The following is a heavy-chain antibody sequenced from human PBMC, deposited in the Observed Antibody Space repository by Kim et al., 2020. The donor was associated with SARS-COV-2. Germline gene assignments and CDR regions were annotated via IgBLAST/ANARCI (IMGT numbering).Heavy chain of an antibody. Sequence: GGSLRLSCAASGFTFSSYGMHWVRQAPGKGLEWVAVISYDGSNKYYADSVKGRFTISRDNSKNTLYLQMNSLRAEDTAVYYCASGAYPDYWGQGTLVTVSS. CDR2: ISYDGSNK. CDR3: ASGAYPDY. J-gene: IGHJ4*02. CDR1: GFTFSSYG. V-gene: IGHV3-33*05. D-gene: IGHD2-21*01.